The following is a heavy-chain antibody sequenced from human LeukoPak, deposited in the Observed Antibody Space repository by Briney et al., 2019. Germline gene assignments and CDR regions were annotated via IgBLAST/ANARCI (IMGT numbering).Heavy chain of an antibody. D-gene: IGHD1-1*01. J-gene: IGHJ4*02. CDR1: GVSISTYY. CDR2: VYYSGIT. CDR3: ASQLGRTTFQ. V-gene: IGHV4-59*01. Sequence: SETLSPTCTVSGVSISTYYWSWIRQPPGKGLEWIGYVYYSGITNYNPSLKSRVSISVDTSKNQFSLKLSSVTAADTAVYFCASQLGRTTFQWGRGTLVTVSS.